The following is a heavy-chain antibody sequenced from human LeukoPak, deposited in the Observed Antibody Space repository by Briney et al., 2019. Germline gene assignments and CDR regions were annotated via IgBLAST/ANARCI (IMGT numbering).Heavy chain of an antibody. V-gene: IGHV1-69*05. CDR3: ARDHSRYYGSGSYWFDP. J-gene: IGHJ5*02. Sequence: GASVKVSCKASGGTFSSYAISWVRQAPGQGLEWMGRIIPIFGTANYAQKFQGRVTITTDESTSTAYMELSSLRSEDTAVYYCARDHSRYYGSGSYWFDPWGQGTLVTVSS. CDR1: GGTFSSYA. CDR2: IIPIFGTA. D-gene: IGHD3-10*01.